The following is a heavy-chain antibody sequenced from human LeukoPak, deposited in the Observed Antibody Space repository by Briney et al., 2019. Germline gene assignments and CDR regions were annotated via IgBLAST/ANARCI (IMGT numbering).Heavy chain of an antibody. D-gene: IGHD6-13*01. CDR2: IRSKANSYAT. J-gene: IGHJ4*02. CDR1: GFTFSGSA. V-gene: IGHV3-73*01. Sequence: PGGSLKLSCAASGFTFSGSAMHWVRQASGKGLEWVGRIRSKANSYATAYAASVKGRFTISRDDSKNTAYLRMNSLKTEDTAVYYCTRHRYSSSWYGGRVDWGQGTLVTVSS. CDR3: TRHRYSSSWYGGRVD.